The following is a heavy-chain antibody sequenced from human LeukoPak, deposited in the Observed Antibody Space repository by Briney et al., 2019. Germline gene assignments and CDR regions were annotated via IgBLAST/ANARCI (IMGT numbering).Heavy chain of an antibody. J-gene: IGHJ5*02. Sequence: ASVKVSCKASGYTVTSYDINWVRQATGQGLEWMGWMNPNSGNTGYAQKFQGRVTMTRNTSISTAYMELSSLRSEDTAVYYCARVARYSSSWYWFDPWGQGTLVTVSS. CDR2: MNPNSGNT. D-gene: IGHD6-13*01. V-gene: IGHV1-8*01. CDR1: GYTVTSYD. CDR3: ARVARYSSSWYWFDP.